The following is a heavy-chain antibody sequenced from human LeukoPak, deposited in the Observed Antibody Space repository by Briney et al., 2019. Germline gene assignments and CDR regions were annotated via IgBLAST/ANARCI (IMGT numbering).Heavy chain of an antibody. D-gene: IGHD6-6*01. CDR2: IYYSGST. CDR3: ARQIRDSSSSFDY. Sequence: SETLSLNCTVSGGSISSSSYYWGWIRQPPGKGLEWIGSIYYSGSTYYNPSLKSRVTISVDTSKNQFSLKLSSVTAADTAVYYCARQIRDSSSSFDYWGQGTLVTVSS. V-gene: IGHV4-39*01. CDR1: GGSISSSSYY. J-gene: IGHJ4*02.